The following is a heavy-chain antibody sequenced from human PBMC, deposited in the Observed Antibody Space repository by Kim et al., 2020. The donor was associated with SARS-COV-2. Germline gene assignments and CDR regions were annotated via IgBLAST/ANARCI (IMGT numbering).Heavy chain of an antibody. V-gene: IGHV3-33*01. CDR1: GFTFSSYG. J-gene: IGHJ1*01. D-gene: IGHD3-9*01. Sequence: GGSLRLSCAASGFTFSSYGMHWVRQAPGKGLEWVAVIWYDGSNKYYADSVKGRFTISRDNSKNTLYLQMNSLRAEDTAVYYCAAILTGYMVGRGRGPNHYFQHWGQGTLVTVSS. CDR2: IWYDGSNK. CDR3: AAILTGYMVGRGRGPNHYFQH.